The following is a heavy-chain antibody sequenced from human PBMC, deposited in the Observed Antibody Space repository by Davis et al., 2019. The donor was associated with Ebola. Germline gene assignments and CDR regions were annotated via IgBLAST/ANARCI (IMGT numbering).Heavy chain of an antibody. CDR2: AHYTGYT. Sequence: MPSETLSLTCTVSGVSLRSYYWTWIRQPPGKGLEWIGSAHYTGYTNFNPSLKSRVSISVATSKNQFSLKLSSVTAADTAVYYCARESYYYDSSGYYRGAFDIWGQGTMVTVSS. CDR3: ARESYYYDSSGYYRGAFDI. J-gene: IGHJ3*02. V-gene: IGHV4-59*01. D-gene: IGHD3-22*01. CDR1: GVSLRSYY.